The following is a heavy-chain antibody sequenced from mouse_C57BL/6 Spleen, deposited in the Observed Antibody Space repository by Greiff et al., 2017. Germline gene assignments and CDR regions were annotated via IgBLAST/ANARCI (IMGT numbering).Heavy chain of an antibody. D-gene: IGHD1-1*01. V-gene: IGHV2-2*01. CDR2: IWSGGST. Sequence: VQLQQSGPGLVQPSQSLSITCTVSGFSLTSYGVHWVRQSPGKGLEWLGVIWSGGSTDYNAAFISRLSISKDNSTSQVFFKMNRLQADDTAIYYCARDIYYYVSSYSWFAYWGQGTLVTVSA. CDR1: GFSLTSYG. CDR3: ARDIYYYVSSYSWFAY. J-gene: IGHJ3*01.